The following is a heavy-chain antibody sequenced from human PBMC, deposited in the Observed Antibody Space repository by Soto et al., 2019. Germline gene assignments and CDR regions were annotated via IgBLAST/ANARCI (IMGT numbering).Heavy chain of an antibody. CDR1: GGSVSSGSYY. J-gene: IGHJ5*02. CDR2: IYYSGST. V-gene: IGHV4-61*01. Sequence: PSETLSLTCTVSGGSVSSGSYYWSWIRQPPGKGLEWIGYIYYSGSTNYNPSLKSRVTISVDTSKNQFSLKLSSVTAADTAVYYCARGRITMIVPWGQGTLVTVSS. D-gene: IGHD3-22*01. CDR3: ARGRITMIVP.